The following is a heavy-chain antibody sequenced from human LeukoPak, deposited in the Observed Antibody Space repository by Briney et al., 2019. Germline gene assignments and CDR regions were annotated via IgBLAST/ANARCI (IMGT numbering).Heavy chain of an antibody. D-gene: IGHD6-13*01. CDR2: ISRGSRTI. J-gene: IGHJ4*02. Sequence: GGSLRLSCTASGFTFSDYSMNWVRQAPGKGLEWVSNISRGSRTIYYSDSVKGRFTISRDNAKNSLYLQMNSLRTEDTAVYFCARDSYSSSRKDYWGQGTLVTVSS. CDR1: GFTFSDYS. V-gene: IGHV3-48*01. CDR3: ARDSYSSSRKDY.